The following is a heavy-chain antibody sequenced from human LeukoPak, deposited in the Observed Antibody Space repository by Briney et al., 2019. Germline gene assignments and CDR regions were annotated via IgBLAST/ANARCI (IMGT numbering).Heavy chain of an antibody. Sequence: GGSLRLSCAASGFTFSSYWMSWVRQAPGKGLEWVAVISYDGSNKYYADSVKGRFTISRDNSKNTLYLQMNSLRAEDTAVYYCARDLMGIAYRGAFYYWGQGTLVTVSS. CDR3: ARDLMGIAYRGAFYY. CDR2: ISYDGSNK. V-gene: IGHV3-30*03. J-gene: IGHJ4*02. D-gene: IGHD6-13*01. CDR1: GFTFSSYW.